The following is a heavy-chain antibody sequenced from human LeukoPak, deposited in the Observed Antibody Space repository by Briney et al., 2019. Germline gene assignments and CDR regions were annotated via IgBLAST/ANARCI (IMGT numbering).Heavy chain of an antibody. CDR2: ISYDGSNK. CDR3: ARDPYLTEYSSGWYDYGMDV. CDR1: GFTFSNYW. V-gene: IGHV3-30-3*01. D-gene: IGHD6-19*01. J-gene: IGHJ6*02. Sequence: GGSLRLSCEGSGFTFSNYWMSWVRQAPGKGLEWVAVISYDGSNKYYADSVKGRFTISRDNSKNTLYLQMNSLRAEDTAVYYCARDPYLTEYSSGWYDYGMDVWGQGTTVTVSS.